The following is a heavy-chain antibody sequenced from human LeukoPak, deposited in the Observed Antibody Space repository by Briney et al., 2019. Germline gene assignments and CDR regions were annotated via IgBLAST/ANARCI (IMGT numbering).Heavy chain of an antibody. CDR2: ISSSGSTI. J-gene: IGHJ4*02. CDR3: ARQYCSGGSCGLDY. V-gene: IGHV3-48*03. Sequence: GGSLRLSCAASGFTFSIYEMNWVRQAPGKGLEWVSYISSSGSTIYYADSVKGRFTISRDNAKNSLYLQMNSLRAEDTAVYYCARQYCSGGSCGLDYWGQGTLVTVSS. D-gene: IGHD2-15*01. CDR1: GFTFSIYE.